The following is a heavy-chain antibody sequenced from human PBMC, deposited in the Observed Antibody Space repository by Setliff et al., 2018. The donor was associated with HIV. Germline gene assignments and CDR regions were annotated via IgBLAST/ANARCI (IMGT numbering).Heavy chain of an antibody. D-gene: IGHD6-19*01. CDR1: GFSFRDYG. CDR2: IWYDGSQK. V-gene: IGHV3-30*02. CDR3: AKYISGWFSRQGSDY. Sequence: GGSLRLSCAASGFSFRDYGMNWVRRGPGKGRGWVAFIWYDGSQKYYADTVRGRFAISRDNTRDKLYLQMNSRKTEDTAVYYCAKYISGWFSRQGSDYWGQGTLVTVSS. J-gene: IGHJ4*02.